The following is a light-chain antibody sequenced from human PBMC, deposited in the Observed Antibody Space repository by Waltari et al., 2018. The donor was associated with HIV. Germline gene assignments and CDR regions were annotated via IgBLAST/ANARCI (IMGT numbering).Light chain of an antibody. J-gene: IGLJ1*01. CDR3: SSYTSRTLYV. Sequence: QSALTQPASVSGSPGQSITISCPGPSSDIGTHNYVAWYQLLPGRAPKLMIYGVNSRPSGVSDRFSGSKSANTAALTISGLQPEDEADYYCSSYTSRTLYVFGTGTTVTV. CDR1: SSDIGTHNY. V-gene: IGLV2-14*01. CDR2: GVN.